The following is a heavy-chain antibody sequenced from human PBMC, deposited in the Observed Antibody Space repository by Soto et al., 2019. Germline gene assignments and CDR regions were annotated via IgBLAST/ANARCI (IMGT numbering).Heavy chain of an antibody. CDR1: GFAFRTYA. Sequence: GRSRRLSGTGSGFAFRTYAMRWGREAPVNGLEWVACVTDKGDITYYAASGEGRFSVSRDNPKNPPYLLLNRLRAEDXALYYCAKVHGSGTYYNFTDYWGQGTTVTVSS. D-gene: IGHD3-10*01. CDR3: AKVHGSGTYYNFTDY. V-gene: IGHV3-23*01. J-gene: IGHJ4*02. CDR2: VTDKGDIT.